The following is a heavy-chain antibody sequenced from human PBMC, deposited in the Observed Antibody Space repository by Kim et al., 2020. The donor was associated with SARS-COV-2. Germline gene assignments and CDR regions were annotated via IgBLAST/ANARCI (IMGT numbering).Heavy chain of an antibody. CDR1: GFTFSDYY. V-gene: IGHV3-11*05. J-gene: IGHJ5*02. CDR3: ARDKMVRGVITDADNWFDP. Sequence: GGSLRLSCAASGFTFSDYYMSWIRQAPGKGLEWVSYISSSSSYTNYADSVKGRFTISRDNAKNSLYLQMNSLRAEDTAVYYCARDKMVRGVITDADNWFDPWGQGTLVTVSS. D-gene: IGHD3-10*01. CDR2: ISSSSSYT.